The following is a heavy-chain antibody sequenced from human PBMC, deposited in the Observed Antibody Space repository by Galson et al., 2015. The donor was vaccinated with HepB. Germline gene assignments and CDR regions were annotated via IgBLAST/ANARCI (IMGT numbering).Heavy chain of an antibody. CDR1: GFTFSSYS. CDR2: INSSSSYI. V-gene: IGHV3-21*01. Sequence: SLRLSCAASGFTFSSYSMNWVRQAPGKGLEWVSSINSSSSYIYYADSVKGRFTISRDNAKNSLYLQMNSLTTEDTAVYYCAKKETAMARVDYWGQGSLVTVSS. CDR3: AKKETAMARVDY. J-gene: IGHJ4*02. D-gene: IGHD5-18*01.